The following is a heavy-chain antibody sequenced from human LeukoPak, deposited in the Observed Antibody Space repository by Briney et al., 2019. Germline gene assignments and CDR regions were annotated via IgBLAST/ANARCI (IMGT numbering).Heavy chain of an antibody. V-gene: IGHV3-53*01. D-gene: IGHD2-2*01. J-gene: IGHJ4*02. CDR2: IHSDGAT. Sequence: GGSLRLSCAASGFTVSSNYMSWVRQAPGKGLEWVSVIHSDGATHYADSVKGRFTISRDNSKNTLYLQMNSLRAEDTAVYYCARGCSSTSCYGFDYWGQGTLVTVSS. CDR1: GFTVSSNY. CDR3: ARGCSSTSCYGFDY.